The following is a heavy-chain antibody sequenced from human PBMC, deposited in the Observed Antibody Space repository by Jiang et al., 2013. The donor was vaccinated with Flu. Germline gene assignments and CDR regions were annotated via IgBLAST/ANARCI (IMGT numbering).Heavy chain of an antibody. CDR1: GFTFSSYA. J-gene: IGHJ4*02. V-gene: IGHV3-30-3*01. CDR2: ISYDGSNK. CDR3: ARPMIVVVITTPVDY. Sequence: PGRSLRLSCAASGFTFSSYAMHWVRQAPGKGLEWVAVISYDGSNKYYADSVKGRFTISRDNSKNTLYLQMNSLRAEDTAVYYCARPMIVVVITTPVDYWGQGTLVTVSS. D-gene: IGHD3-22*01.